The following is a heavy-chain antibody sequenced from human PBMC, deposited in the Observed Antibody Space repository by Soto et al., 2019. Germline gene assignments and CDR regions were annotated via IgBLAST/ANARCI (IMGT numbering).Heavy chain of an antibody. CDR1: GGSISSGDYY. CDR2: IYYSGST. CDR3: ARERPDGARLDP. V-gene: IGHV4-30-4*01. Sequence: QVQLQESGPGLVKPSQTLSLTCTVSGGSISSGDYYGSWIRQPPGKGLEWIGYIYYSGSTHYSPYLKDRVTLSVDPLQPQFSPKMSYVTAAAPAVYYRARERPDGARLDPWGQGTLVTVSS. D-gene: IGHD6-6*01. J-gene: IGHJ5*02.